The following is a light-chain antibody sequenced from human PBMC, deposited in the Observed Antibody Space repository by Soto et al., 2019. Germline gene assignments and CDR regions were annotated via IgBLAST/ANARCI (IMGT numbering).Light chain of an antibody. V-gene: IGLV2-8*01. CDR1: SSDFGGYNY. J-gene: IGLJ1*01. CDR2: EVD. CDR3: SSYAGSNNFPYV. Sequence: QSALTQPPSASGSPGQSVTISCTGTSSDFGGYNYASWYQHHPGKAPKLIIYEVDERPSGVPDRFSGSKSGNTASLTVSGLQAEDEADYYCSSYAGSNNFPYVFGTGTKV.